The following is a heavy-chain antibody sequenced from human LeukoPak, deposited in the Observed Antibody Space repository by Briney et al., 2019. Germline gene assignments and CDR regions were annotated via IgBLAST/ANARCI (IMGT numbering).Heavy chain of an antibody. D-gene: IGHD1-26*01. J-gene: IGHJ4*02. CDR1: GFTFSSYP. CDR3: GKYLQTTVGANDY. V-gene: IGHV3-23*01. CDR2: ISGSGGAT. Sequence: GGSLRLSCAASGFTFSSYPMNWVRQAPGKGLEWVSVISGSGGATFYGDSVQGRFTISRDNFRDTLYLQMSSLRAEDTAVYYWGKYLQTTVGANDYWGQGTLVTVSS.